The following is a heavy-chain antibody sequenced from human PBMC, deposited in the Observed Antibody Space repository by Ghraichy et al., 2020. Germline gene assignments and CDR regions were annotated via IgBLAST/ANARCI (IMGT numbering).Heavy chain of an antibody. J-gene: IGHJ4*02. Sequence: GESLNISCAASGLTFSSYAMTWVRQAPGKGLEWVSAISGSGDSTYYADAVKGRFTISRDNSKNTLYLQMNSLRAEDTAVYYCAKDFYGSTLWGQGTLVTVSS. D-gene: IGHD2/OR15-2a*01. CDR2: ISGSGDST. CDR1: GLTFSSYA. V-gene: IGHV3-23*01. CDR3: AKDFYGSTL.